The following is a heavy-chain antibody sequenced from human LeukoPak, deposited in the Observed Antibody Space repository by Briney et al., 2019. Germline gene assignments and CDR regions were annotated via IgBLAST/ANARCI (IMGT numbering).Heavy chain of an antibody. D-gene: IGHD5-12*01. J-gene: IGHJ4*02. CDR1: GFTFSDYA. Sequence: GGSLRLSCAASGFTFSDYALSWVRQAPGKGLEWVSDISGSGGSTNYADSVKGRFTISRDNSKNMLYLQMNSLRAEDTAVYYCASQDRGGYVGPVDYWGQGTLVTVSS. V-gene: IGHV3-23*01. CDR3: ASQDRGGYVGPVDY. CDR2: ISGSGGST.